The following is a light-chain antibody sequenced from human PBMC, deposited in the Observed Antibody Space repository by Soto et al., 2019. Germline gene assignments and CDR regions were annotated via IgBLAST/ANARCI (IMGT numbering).Light chain of an antibody. CDR2: GAS. CDR3: QQYDSSVT. CDR1: QSVDSRF. V-gene: IGKV3-20*01. Sequence: EIVLTQSPGSLSLSPGERATLSCRASQSVDSRFFAWYQQRPGQAPRLLIYGASRRATGLPDRFTGSGSGTDFTLTSSGLEPEDFALYYCQQYDSSVTFGLGTKVEIK. J-gene: IGKJ1*01.